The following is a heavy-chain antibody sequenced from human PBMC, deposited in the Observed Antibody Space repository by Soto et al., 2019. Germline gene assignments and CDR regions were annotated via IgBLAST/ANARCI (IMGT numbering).Heavy chain of an antibody. CDR2: IYSGGST. CDR1: GFTVSSNY. V-gene: IGHV3-53*01. CDR3: AIFGDYYCSGISSY. J-gene: IGHJ4*02. Sequence: PGESLTLSCAASGFTVSSNYMSWVRQAPGQGLELDSVIYSGGSTYYADYVKGRFTITRDNSKNTQYLHMNRLRGEYTAVYYCAIFGDYYCSGISSYWGQGTLVTVSS. D-gene: IGHD3-10*01.